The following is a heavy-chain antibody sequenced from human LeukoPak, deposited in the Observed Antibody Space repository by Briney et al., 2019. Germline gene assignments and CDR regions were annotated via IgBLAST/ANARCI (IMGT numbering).Heavy chain of an antibody. Sequence: PGGSLRLSCAASGFSFSSYWMHWVRQAPGTGLVWVSRIKSDGSTTNYADFVKGRFTISRDNSKNTLYLQMNSLRAEDTAVYYCARDPDIGSGYYFDYWGQGTLVTVSS. D-gene: IGHD3-22*01. J-gene: IGHJ4*02. CDR1: GFSFSSYW. CDR3: ARDPDIGSGYYFDY. CDR2: IKSDGSTT. V-gene: IGHV3-74*01.